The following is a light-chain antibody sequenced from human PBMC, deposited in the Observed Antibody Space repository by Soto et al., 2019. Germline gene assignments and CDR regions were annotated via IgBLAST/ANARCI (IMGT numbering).Light chain of an antibody. J-gene: IGKJ4*01. CDR1: QSLSKS. CDR2: GAS. V-gene: IGKV3-20*01. CDR3: LPSGSLGT. Sequence: AQYKTTVSVGPGERATLSCRASQSLSKSLVWYQQKPGQAPRLLIDGASNRATGIPDRFSGSGSGTDFTLTISSLEPDDFAVYYSLPSGSLGTFAEGTNVDIK.